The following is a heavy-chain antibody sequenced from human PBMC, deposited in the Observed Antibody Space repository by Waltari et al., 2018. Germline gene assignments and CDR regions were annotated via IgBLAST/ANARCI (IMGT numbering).Heavy chain of an antibody. CDR3: AKEGTLHTMDS. CDR1: GFNFDNYA. J-gene: IGHJ4*02. V-gene: IGHV3-23*01. D-gene: IGHD3-10*01. Sequence: EVQLLDSGGGLVQPGGSLMLPCSASGFNFDNYAMSWVRQAPGKGLEWVSSISGSGISTWYADSVKGRFTFSRDNSKNTVNLQMNGLRAEDTAVYYCAKEGTLHTMDSWGQGTLVTVSS. CDR2: ISGSGIST.